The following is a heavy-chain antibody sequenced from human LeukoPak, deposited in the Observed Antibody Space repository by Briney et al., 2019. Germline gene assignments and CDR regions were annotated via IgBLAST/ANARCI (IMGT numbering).Heavy chain of an antibody. CDR1: GITFSSYS. J-gene: IGHJ4*02. CDR2: ISSSGSST. D-gene: IGHD3-10*01. V-gene: IGHV3-48*01. CDR3: ARERGNYLRY. Sequence: GGSLRLSCAASGITFSSYSMNWVRQAPGKGLEWVSYISSSGSSTHYADSAKGRFTISRDNAKNSLYLQMNSLRVEDTAVYYCARERGNYLRYWGQGTLVTVPS.